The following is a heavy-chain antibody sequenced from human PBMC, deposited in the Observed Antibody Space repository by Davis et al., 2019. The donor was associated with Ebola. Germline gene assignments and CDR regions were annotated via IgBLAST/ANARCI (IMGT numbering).Heavy chain of an antibody. CDR2: FYYGGRT. D-gene: IGHD2-21*02. Sequence: MPSETLSLTCTVSGASITSPAYYWGWIRQPPGKGLEWIGSFYYGGRTYYNPSLKSRVTVSADTSKDQFSLSLSSVTAADTAVYYCARNNRGGDWDYWGQGTLVTVSS. CDR3: ARNNRGGDWDY. J-gene: IGHJ4*02. CDR1: GASITSPAYY. V-gene: IGHV4-39*01.